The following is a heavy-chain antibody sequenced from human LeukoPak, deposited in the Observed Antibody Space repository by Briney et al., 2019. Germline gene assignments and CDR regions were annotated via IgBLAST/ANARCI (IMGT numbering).Heavy chain of an antibody. J-gene: IGHJ4*02. D-gene: IGHD2-21*01. CDR3: ARAPVTSCRGAYCYPFDY. Sequence: GGSLRLSCAASGFTFSNYAMTWVRQAPGKGLEWVANIKKDGSEKYYVDSVKGRFTISRDNSKNTLYLQMNSLRVEDAAVYYCARAPVTSCRGAYCYPFDYWGQGTLVTVSS. CDR2: IKKDGSEK. CDR1: GFTFSNYA. V-gene: IGHV3-7*03.